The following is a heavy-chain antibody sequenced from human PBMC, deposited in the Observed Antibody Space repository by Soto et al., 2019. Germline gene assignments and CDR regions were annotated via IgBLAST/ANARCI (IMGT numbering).Heavy chain of an antibody. J-gene: IGHJ5*02. D-gene: IGHD1-7*01. V-gene: IGHV4-34*01. CDR1: GGSFSGYY. Sequence: ASETLSLTCAVYGGSFSGYYWSWIRQPPGKGLEWIGEINHSGSTNYNPSLKSRVTISVDTSKNQFSLKLSSVTAADTAVYYCARGGYNWNYVRFDPWSQGTLVTVSS. CDR2: INHSGST. CDR3: ARGGYNWNYVRFDP.